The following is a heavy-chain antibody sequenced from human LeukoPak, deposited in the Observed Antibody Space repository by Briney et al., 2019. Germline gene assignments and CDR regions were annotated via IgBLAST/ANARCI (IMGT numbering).Heavy chain of an antibody. V-gene: IGHV3-23*01. J-gene: IGHJ4*02. CDR3: AKPRAVGVNAFFDY. Sequence: GGSLRLSCAASGFTFSSYAMRWVRQAPGKGLEWVSCVSGSGGSTYYAASVKGQFTISRDNSKKTLYLQMNSLRAEDTAIYYCAKPRAVGVNAFFDYWGQGTLVTVSS. CDR2: VSGSGGST. CDR1: GFTFSSYA.